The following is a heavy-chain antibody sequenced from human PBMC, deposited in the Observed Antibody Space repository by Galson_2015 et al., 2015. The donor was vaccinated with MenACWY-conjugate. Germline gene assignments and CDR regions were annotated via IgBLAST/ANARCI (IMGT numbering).Heavy chain of an antibody. CDR1: GFTFSNFW. CDR2: IKQTGGEE. CDR3: ARLRAGAGLSFFDY. J-gene: IGHJ4*02. D-gene: IGHD6-19*01. V-gene: IGHV3-7*03. Sequence: SLRLSYAASGFTFSNFWMSWVRHTPGKGLEWVANIKQTGGEEFHVDSVKGRFTISRDDAKNSLYLQMNSLRAEDTAVYYCARLRAGAGLSFFDYWGQGTLVTGSS.